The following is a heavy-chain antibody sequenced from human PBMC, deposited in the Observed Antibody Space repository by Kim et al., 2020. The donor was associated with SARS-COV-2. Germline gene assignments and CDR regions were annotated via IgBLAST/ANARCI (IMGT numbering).Heavy chain of an antibody. Sequence: ASVKVSCKASGYTFTSYGISWVRQAPGQGLEWMGWISAYNGNTNYAQKLQGRVTMTTDTSTSTAYMELRSLRSDDTAVYYCARARLSLGIYGPTYYGMDVWGQGTTVTVSS. J-gene: IGHJ6*02. CDR2: ISAYNGNT. V-gene: IGHV1-18*01. CDR3: ARARLSLGIYGPTYYGMDV. CDR1: GYTFTSYG. D-gene: IGHD4-17*01.